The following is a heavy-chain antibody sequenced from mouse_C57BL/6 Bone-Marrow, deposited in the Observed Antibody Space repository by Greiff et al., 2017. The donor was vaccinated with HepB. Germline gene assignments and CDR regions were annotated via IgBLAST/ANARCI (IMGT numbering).Heavy chain of an antibody. V-gene: IGHV1-31*01. CDR1: GYSFTGYY. J-gene: IGHJ3*01. Sequence: VQLKESGPELVKPGASVKISCKASGYSFTGYYMHWVKQSHGNILDWIGYIYPYNGVSSYNQKFKGKATLTVDKSSSTAYMELRSLTSEDSAVYYCARDYYGSRAWFAYWGQGTLVTVSA. CDR2: IYPYNGVS. CDR3: ARDYYGSRAWFAY. D-gene: IGHD1-1*01.